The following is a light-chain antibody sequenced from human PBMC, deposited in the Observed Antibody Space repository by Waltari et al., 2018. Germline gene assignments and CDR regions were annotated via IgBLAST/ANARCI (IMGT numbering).Light chain of an antibody. Sequence: DIVLTQSPATLSLSPGERATLSCRASQTVSFLLAWYQQKLCQAPSLRIYDTSNRATGIPARFSGSGSGTNFTLTISSLEPEDFAVYHCQQRASWPRTFGQGTKVEIK. V-gene: IGKV3-11*01. J-gene: IGKJ1*01. CDR3: QQRASWPRT. CDR2: DTS. CDR1: QTVSFL.